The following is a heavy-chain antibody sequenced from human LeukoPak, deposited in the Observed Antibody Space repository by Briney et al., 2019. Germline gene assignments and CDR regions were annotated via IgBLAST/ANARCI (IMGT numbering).Heavy chain of an antibody. Sequence: SVKVSCKASGFTFTSSAMQWVRQARGQRLEWIGWIVVGSGNTNYAQKFQERVTITRDMSTSTAYMELSSLRSEDPAVYYGAAVPPRGCYDNFDYWGQGALVTVSS. V-gene: IGHV1-58*02. J-gene: IGHJ4*02. CDR3: AAVPPRGCYDNFDY. CDR2: IVVGSGNT. D-gene: IGHD5-12*01. CDR1: GFTFTSSA.